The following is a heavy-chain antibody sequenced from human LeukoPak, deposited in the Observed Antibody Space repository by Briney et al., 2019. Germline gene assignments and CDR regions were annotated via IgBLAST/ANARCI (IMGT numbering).Heavy chain of an antibody. CDR1: GYTFTGYY. CDR2: INPSSGGT. J-gene: IGHJ4*02. CDR3: ARDTVTMIRGGHTEIDY. V-gene: IGHV1-2*02. Sequence: ASVKVSCKPSGYTFTGYYIHWVRQAPGQGLEWMGWINPSSGGTNYPQKFQGRVTMTRDTSLSTAYMEPSGLRSDDTAVYYCARDTVTMIRGGHTEIDYWGQGTLVTVSS. D-gene: IGHD3-10*01.